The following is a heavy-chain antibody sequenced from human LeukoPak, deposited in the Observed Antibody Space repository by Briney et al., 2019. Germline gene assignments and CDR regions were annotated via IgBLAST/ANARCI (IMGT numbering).Heavy chain of an antibody. J-gene: IGHJ4*02. D-gene: IGHD3-10*01. V-gene: IGHV1-24*01. CDR3: ATGGLWFGELSGDY. Sequence: ASVKVSCKVSGYTLTELSMHWVRQAPGKGLEWMGGFDPEDGETIYAQKFQGRVTMTEDTSTDTAYMELSSLRSEDTAVYYCATGGLWFGELSGDYWGQGTLVTVSS. CDR1: GYTLTELS. CDR2: FDPEDGET.